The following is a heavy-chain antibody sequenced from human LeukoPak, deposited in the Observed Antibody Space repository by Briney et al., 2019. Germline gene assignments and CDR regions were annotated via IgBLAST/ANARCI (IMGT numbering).Heavy chain of an antibody. D-gene: IGHD1-20*01. CDR1: GYTFTSYG. CDR2: INPSGGST. J-gene: IGHJ4*02. CDR3: ARDIMTGSVSQTQWDY. Sequence: ASVKVSCKASGYTFTSYGISWVRQAPGQGLEWMGIINPSGGSTSYAQKFQGRVTMTRDTSTSTVYMELSSLRSEDTAVYYCARDIMTGSVSQTQWDYWGQGTLVTVSS. V-gene: IGHV1-46*01.